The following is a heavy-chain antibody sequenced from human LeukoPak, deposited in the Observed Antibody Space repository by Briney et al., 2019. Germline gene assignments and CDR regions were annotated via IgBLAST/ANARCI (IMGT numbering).Heavy chain of an antibody. CDR3: ARTYYYGSGSYYY. CDR1: AFTFSSYS. CDR2: ISSSSSTI. J-gene: IGHJ4*02. Sequence: PGGSLRLSCAASAFTFSSYSMNWVRQAPGKGLEWVSYISSSSSTIYYADSVKGRFTISRDNAKNSLYLQMNNLRAEDTAVYYCARTYYYGSGSYYYWGQGTLVTVSS. V-gene: IGHV3-48*01. D-gene: IGHD3-10*01.